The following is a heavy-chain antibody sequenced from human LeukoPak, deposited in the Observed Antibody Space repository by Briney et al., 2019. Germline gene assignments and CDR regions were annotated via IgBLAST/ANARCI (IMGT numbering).Heavy chain of an antibody. CDR3: ARAEASHYGMDV. CDR1: GGSFSGYY. CDR2: INHSGST. Sequence: SETLSLTCAVYGGSFSGYYWSWICQPPGKGLEWIGEINHSGSTNYNPSLKSQVTISVDTSKNQFSLKLGSVTAADTAVYYCARAEASHYGMDVWGQGTTVTVSS. V-gene: IGHV4-34*01. J-gene: IGHJ6*02.